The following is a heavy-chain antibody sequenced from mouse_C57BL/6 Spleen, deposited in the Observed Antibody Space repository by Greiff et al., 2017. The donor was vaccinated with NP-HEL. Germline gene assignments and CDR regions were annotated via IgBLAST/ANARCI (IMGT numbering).Heavy chain of an antibody. CDR2: ISDGGSYT. V-gene: IGHV5-4*03. D-gene: IGHD4-1*01. Sequence: EVKLVESGGGLVKPGGSLKLSCAASGFTFSSYAMSWVRQTPEKRLEWVATISDGGSYTYYPDNVKGRFTISRDNAKNNLYLQMSHLKSEDTAMYDCARDQSPNWAFAYWGQGTLVTVSA. J-gene: IGHJ3*01. CDR3: ARDQSPNWAFAY. CDR1: GFTFSSYA.